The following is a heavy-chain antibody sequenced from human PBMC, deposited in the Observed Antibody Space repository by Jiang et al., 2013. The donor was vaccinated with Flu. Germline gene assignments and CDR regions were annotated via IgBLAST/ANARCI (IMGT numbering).Heavy chain of an antibody. CDR1: GYKFSRYW. D-gene: IGHD4-17*01. J-gene: IGHJ4*02. CDR3: ARRPLNPNYGDLDY. CDR2: IYPGDSDT. V-gene: IGHV5-51*01. Sequence: AEVKKPGESLKISCKGSGYKFSRYWIGWVRQMPGQGLEWMGFIYPGDSDTTYSPSFQGQVTISADKSTNTAYLQWSSLKASDTAMYYCARRPLNPNYGDLDYWGQGTLVTVSS.